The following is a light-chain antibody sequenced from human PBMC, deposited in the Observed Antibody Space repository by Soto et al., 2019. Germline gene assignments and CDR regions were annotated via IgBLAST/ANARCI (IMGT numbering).Light chain of an antibody. V-gene: IGKV1-5*03. CDR2: KAS. Sequence: DIQMTQSPSTLSASVGDRFTITCMASQTISSWLAWYQQKPGKAPKLLIYKASTLKSGVPSRFSGSGSGTDFTLTISRLEPEDFAVYYCQQYGSSLAITFGQGTRLEIK. CDR1: QTISSW. J-gene: IGKJ5*01. CDR3: QQYGSSLAIT.